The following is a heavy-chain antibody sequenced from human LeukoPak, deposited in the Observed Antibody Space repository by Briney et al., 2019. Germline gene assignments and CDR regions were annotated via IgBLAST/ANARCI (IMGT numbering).Heavy chain of an antibody. CDR3: ARHVTISGPYDASDI. D-gene: IGHD5-24*01. CDR1: GDSISSYY. J-gene: IGHJ3*02. CDR2: IYYSGGT. V-gene: IGHV4-59*08. Sequence: SETLSLTCTVSGDSISSYYWSWIRQPPGKGLEWIGYIYYSGGTDYNPSLKSRVTISVDTSKNQFSLKLRSVTAADTAVYCCARHVTISGPYDASDIWGQGTMVTVPP.